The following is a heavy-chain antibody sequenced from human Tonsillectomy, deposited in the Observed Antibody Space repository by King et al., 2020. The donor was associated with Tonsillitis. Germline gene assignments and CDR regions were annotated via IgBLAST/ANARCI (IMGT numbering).Heavy chain of an antibody. D-gene: IGHD1-26*01. CDR2: ISAYNGNT. J-gene: IGHJ6*02. CDR3: GSYYYYF. V-gene: IGHV1-18*04. CDR1: GYTFTSYS. Sequence: VQLVQSGAEVKKPGASVKVSCKASGYTFTSYSISWVRQAPGQGLEWMGWISAYNGNTNSAQKLQGRVTMTTDTSRRTAYMELRSLRSDYCARESSGSYYYYFWGQGTTVTVAS.